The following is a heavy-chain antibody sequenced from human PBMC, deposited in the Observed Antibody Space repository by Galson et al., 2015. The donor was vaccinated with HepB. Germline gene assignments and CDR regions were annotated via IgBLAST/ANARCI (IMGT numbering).Heavy chain of an antibody. V-gene: IGHV3-23*01. CDR3: AKVPSIAARLGAFDI. D-gene: IGHD6-6*01. J-gene: IGHJ3*02. CDR2: ISGSGGRT. CDR1: GFTFGTYD. Sequence: SLRLSCAASGFTFGTYDMTWVRQAPGKGLEWVSGISGSGGRTYYADSVKGRFTISRDNSKNTLYLQMNSLRAEDTAVYYCAKVPSIAARLGAFDIWGQGTMVTVSS.